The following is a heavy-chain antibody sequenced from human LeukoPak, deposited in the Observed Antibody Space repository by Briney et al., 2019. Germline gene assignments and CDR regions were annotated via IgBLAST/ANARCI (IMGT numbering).Heavy chain of an antibody. CDR2: IYYSGST. Sequence: SETLSLTCTVSGGSISSSSYYWGWIRQPPGKGLEWIGSIYYSGSTYYNPSLKSRVTISVDTSKNQFSLKLSSVTAADTAVYYCARRDWLHKNFDYWGQGTLVTVSS. V-gene: IGHV4-39*01. J-gene: IGHJ4*02. CDR3: ARRDWLHKNFDY. CDR1: GGSISSSSYY. D-gene: IGHD2-21*02.